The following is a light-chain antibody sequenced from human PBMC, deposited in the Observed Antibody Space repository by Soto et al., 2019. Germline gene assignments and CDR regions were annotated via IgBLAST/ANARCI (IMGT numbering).Light chain of an antibody. CDR3: QQHGTSPIT. J-gene: IGKJ5*01. CDR1: QSVSSTY. V-gene: IGKV3-20*01. Sequence: EMVLTQSPGTLSLSPGERATLSCRASQSVSSTYLAWYQQKPGQAPRLLIYGASNRATGIPDRFSGSGSGTDFTLTISRLEPDDFAVYYCQQHGTSPITFGQGTRLEIK. CDR2: GAS.